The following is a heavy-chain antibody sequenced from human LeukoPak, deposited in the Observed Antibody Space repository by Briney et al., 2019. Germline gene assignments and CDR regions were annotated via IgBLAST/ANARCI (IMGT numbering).Heavy chain of an antibody. J-gene: IGHJ3*02. Sequence: KPGGSLRLSCAASGFTFSSYSMNWVRQAPGKGLEWVSSISSSSSYIYYADSVKGRFTISRDNSKNTLYLQMNSPRAEDTAVYYCAKAGYSSSWYFGGAFDIWGQGTMVTVSS. V-gene: IGHV3-21*01. CDR3: AKAGYSSSWYFGGAFDI. D-gene: IGHD6-13*01. CDR2: ISSSSSYI. CDR1: GFTFSSYS.